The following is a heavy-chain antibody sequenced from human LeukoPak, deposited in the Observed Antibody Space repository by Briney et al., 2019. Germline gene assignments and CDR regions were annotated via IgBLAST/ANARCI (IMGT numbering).Heavy chain of an antibody. V-gene: IGHV1-24*01. D-gene: IGHD6-6*01. Sequence: GASVKVSCKVSGYTLTELSMHWVRHAPGKGLEWMGGFDPEDGETIYAQKFQGRVTMTEDTSTDTAYMELSSLRSEDTAVYYCATETFEYSSSSYFDYWGQGTLVTVSS. J-gene: IGHJ4*02. CDR2: FDPEDGET. CDR1: GYTLTELS. CDR3: ATETFEYSSSSYFDY.